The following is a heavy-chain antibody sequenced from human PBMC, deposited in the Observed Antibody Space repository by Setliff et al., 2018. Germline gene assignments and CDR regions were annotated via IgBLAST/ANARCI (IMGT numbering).Heavy chain of an antibody. Sequence: SETLSLTFTVSNFSLTSGFFWAWVRQPPGKGLEWIATVYHRGSTDYKPSLKSRATISVDTSKNQFSLKLTSMTAADTAVYFCAREGRSSTRGWYMDAWGKGTSVTVSS. CDR1: NFSLTSGFF. CDR2: VYHRGST. CDR3: AREGRSSTRGWYMDA. J-gene: IGHJ6*03. D-gene: IGHD2-2*01. V-gene: IGHV4-38-2*02.